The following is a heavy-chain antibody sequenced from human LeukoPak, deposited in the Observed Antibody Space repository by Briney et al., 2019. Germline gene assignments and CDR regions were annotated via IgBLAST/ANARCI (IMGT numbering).Heavy chain of an antibody. CDR1: GDSISSGDYF. J-gene: IGHJ4*02. Sequence: SETLSLTRTVSGDSISSGDYFWSWIRQPPGKGLEWIGYISYSGTTYYNPSLSLKSRLTISVDTSKNQISLKLSSVTAADTAVYYCARDSDYWGQGTLVTVSS. CDR2: ISYSGTT. CDR3: ARDSDY. V-gene: IGHV4-30-4*01.